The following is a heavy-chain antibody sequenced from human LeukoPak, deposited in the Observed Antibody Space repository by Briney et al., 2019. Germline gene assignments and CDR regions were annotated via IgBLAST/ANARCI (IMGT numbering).Heavy chain of an antibody. J-gene: IGHJ4*02. CDR1: GFTFGDYA. D-gene: IGHD2-2*02. CDR3: TIGPGPPYPGVYYFDY. Sequence: GGSLRLSCTASGFTFGDYAMSWVRQAPGKGLEWVGFIRSKAYGGTTEYAASVKGRFTISRDDSKSIAYLQMNSLKTEDTAVYYCTIGPGPPYPGVYYFDYWGQGTLVTVSS. CDR2: IRSKAYGGTT. V-gene: IGHV3-49*04.